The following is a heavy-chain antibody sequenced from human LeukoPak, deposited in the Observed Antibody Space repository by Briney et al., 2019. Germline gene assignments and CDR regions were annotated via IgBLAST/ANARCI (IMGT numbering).Heavy chain of an antibody. V-gene: IGHV4-59*01. Sequence: SETLSLTCTVSGGSISSYYWSWIRQPPGKGLEWIGYIYYSGSTNYNPSLKSRVTISVDTSKNQFSLKLSSVTAADTAAYYCARGGTSGYSYFAYWGQGTLVTVSS. CDR3: ARGGTSGYSYFAY. J-gene: IGHJ4*02. D-gene: IGHD5-18*01. CDR1: GGSISSYY. CDR2: IYYSGST.